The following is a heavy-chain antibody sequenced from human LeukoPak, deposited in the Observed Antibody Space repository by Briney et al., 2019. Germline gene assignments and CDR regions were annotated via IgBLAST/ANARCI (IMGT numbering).Heavy chain of an antibody. D-gene: IGHD2-8*02. J-gene: IGHJ6*03. Sequence: SETPSLTCGVSGYSITSGFCWGWIRQPPGKGLEWIAFMYNSGSTYYDPSLKSRFTMSIDTSKNLLSLKLGSVTAADTAVYYCARAPTGYYMDVWGKGTTVTVSS. CDR1: GYSITSGFC. CDR2: MYNSGST. CDR3: ARAPTGYYMDV. V-gene: IGHV4-38-2*01.